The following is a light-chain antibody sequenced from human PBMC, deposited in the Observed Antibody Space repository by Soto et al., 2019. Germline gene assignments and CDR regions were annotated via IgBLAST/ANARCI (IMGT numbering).Light chain of an antibody. CDR2: EGS. Sequence: QSVLTQPASVSGSPGQSITISCTGTSSAVGSYKLVSWYQKPQGKAPKLMIFEGSKRPSVVSNRFSGSKSGNTASLTISGLQAEDEADYYCCSYAGNRNYVFGTGTKVTVL. CDR3: CSYAGNRNYV. V-gene: IGLV2-23*01. J-gene: IGLJ1*01. CDR1: SSAVGSYKL.